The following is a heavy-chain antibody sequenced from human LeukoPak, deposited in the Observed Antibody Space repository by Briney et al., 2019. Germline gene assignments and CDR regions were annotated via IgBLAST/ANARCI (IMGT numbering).Heavy chain of an antibody. CDR3: AREKIHVFDI. Sequence: ASVKVSCKASGYTFTSYNMQWVRQAPGLALEWMGIINPSGGDTGYAQKFQGRVTMTRDTSTSTVYMELSSLRSEDTAVYYCAREKIHVFDIWGQGTMVTVSS. CDR2: INPSGGDT. V-gene: IGHV1-46*01. CDR1: GYTFTSYN. J-gene: IGHJ3*02.